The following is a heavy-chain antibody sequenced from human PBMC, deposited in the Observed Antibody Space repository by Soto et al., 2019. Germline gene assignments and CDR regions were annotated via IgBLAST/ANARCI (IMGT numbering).Heavy chain of an antibody. CDR1: GFTFSSYA. V-gene: IGHV3-23*01. CDR3: AKDVAATLWAYYYYGMDV. D-gene: IGHD2-15*01. CDR2: ISGSGGST. Sequence: EVQLLESGGGLGQPGGSLRLSCAASGFTFSSYAMSWVRQAPGKGLEWVSAISGSGGSTYYADSVKGRFTISRDNSKNTLYLQMNSLRAEDTAVYYCAKDVAATLWAYYYYGMDVWGQGTTVTVSS. J-gene: IGHJ6*02.